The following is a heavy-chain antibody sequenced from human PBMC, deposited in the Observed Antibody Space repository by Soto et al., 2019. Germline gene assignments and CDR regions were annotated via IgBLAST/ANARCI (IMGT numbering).Heavy chain of an antibody. CDR3: AREGVAPYYYYGMDV. D-gene: IGHD5-12*01. CDR2: ISAYNGNT. V-gene: IGHV1-18*01. CDR1: GYTFTNFG. J-gene: IGHJ6*02. Sequence: ASVKVSCKASGYTFTNFGISWVRQAPGQGLEWMGWISAYNGNTNYAQKFQGRVTMTTDTSTSTAYMEVRSLRSDDTAVYYCAREGVAPYYYYGMDVWGQGTPVTVSS.